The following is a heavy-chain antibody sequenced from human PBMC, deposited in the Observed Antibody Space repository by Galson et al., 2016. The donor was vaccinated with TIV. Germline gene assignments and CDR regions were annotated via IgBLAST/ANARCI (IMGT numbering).Heavy chain of an antibody. Sequence: SLRLSCAGSGFTFGNFPMSWVRLTPVKTLEWVSSISSSGHQTYFADSVKGRFTLSRDNAKNTVYLQMDSLKAEDTAVYYCARATSAQIQFGYYFDYWGQGSLVTISA. V-gene: IGHV3-23*01. CDR3: ARATSAQIQFGYYFDY. J-gene: IGHJ4*02. CDR2: ISSSGHQT. CDR1: GFTFGNFP. D-gene: IGHD2-15*01.